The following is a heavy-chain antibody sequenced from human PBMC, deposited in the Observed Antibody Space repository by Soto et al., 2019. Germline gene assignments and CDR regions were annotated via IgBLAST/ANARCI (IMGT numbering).Heavy chain of an antibody. D-gene: IGHD6-13*01. CDR3: ARDVASAPHWYFDL. V-gene: IGHV3-30-3*01. J-gene: IGHJ2*01. CDR1: GFTFSSYA. Sequence: QVQLVESGGGVVQPGRSLRLSCAASGFTFSSYAMHWVRQTPGKGLEWVAIISYDGSNKYYADSVKGRFTISRDNSKKTLYLQMNSLRAEDTAVYYCARDVASAPHWYFDLWGRGTLVTVSS. CDR2: ISYDGSNK.